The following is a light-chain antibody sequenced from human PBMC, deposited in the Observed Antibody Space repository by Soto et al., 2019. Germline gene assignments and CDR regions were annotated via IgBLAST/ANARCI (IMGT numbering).Light chain of an antibody. V-gene: IGLV2-14*01. CDR1: NTDVGQGKS. CDR3: VSYTDTDTLV. J-gene: IGLJ1*01. Sequence: QSALTQPASVSGSRGQSITISCFGRNTDVGQGKSVSWYQQGPGKAPKLLIFEVTNRPSGVSSRFSGSRSGNTASLTISGLQPDDEGDYYCVSYTDTDTLVFRTATTVTVL. CDR2: EVT.